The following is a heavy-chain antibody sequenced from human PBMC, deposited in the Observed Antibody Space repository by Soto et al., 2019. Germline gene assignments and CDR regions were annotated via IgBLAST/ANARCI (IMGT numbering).Heavy chain of an antibody. V-gene: IGHV3-33*01. CDR1: GFDFKTYG. D-gene: IGHD1-20*01. CDR2: IGFDGTSI. J-gene: IGHJ4*02. Sequence: QGQLVESGGGVVQPGRSLRLSCVASGFDFKTYGMHWVRPAPGTCLEWVAVIGFDGTSIHYSDSVSGRFSNSRDNSENTVSLQMNSLRVEDTALYYCVRTACVINNCSYRGVRWGQGTLVTV. CDR3: VRTACVINNCSYRGVR.